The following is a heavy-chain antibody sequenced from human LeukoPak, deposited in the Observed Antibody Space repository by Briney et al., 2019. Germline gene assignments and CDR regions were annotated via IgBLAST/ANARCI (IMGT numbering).Heavy chain of an antibody. CDR2: IYTSGST. D-gene: IGHD3-22*01. Sequence: SETLSLTCTVSGGSISSGSYYWSWIRQPAGKGLEWIGRIYTSGSTNYNPSLKSRVTISVDTSKNQFSLKLSSVTAADTAVYYCATRTAYYYDSSGYSGGNYYYYYMDVWGKGTTVTISS. CDR3: ATRTAYYYDSSGYSGGNYYYYYMDV. CDR1: GGSISSGSYY. J-gene: IGHJ6*03. V-gene: IGHV4-61*02.